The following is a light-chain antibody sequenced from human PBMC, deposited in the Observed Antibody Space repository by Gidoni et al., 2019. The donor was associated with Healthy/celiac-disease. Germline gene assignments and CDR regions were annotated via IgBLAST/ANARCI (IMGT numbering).Light chain of an antibody. V-gene: IGKV1-8*01. CDR3: QQYYSYPWT. CDR2: AAS. CDR1: QGISSY. Sequence: IRMTQSPSSFSASTGDRVTITCRASQGISSYLAWYQQKPGKAPKLLIYAASTLQSGVPSRFSGSGSGTDFTLTISCLQSEDFATYYCQQYYSYPWTFGQXTKVEIK. J-gene: IGKJ1*01.